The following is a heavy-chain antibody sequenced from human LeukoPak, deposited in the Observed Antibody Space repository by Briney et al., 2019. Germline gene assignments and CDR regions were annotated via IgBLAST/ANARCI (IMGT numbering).Heavy chain of an antibody. CDR3: AKRGAAGDDYYDSSGYSRLAV. CDR1: GFTFSSYS. V-gene: IGHV3-21*01. D-gene: IGHD3-22*01. Sequence: PGGSLRLSCAASGFTFSSYSMNWVRQAPGKGLEWVSSISSSSSYIYYADSVKGRFTISRDNAKNSLYLQMNSLRAEDTAVYYCAKRGAAGDDYYDSSGYSRLAVWGQGTTVTVSS. J-gene: IGHJ6*02. CDR2: ISSSSSYI.